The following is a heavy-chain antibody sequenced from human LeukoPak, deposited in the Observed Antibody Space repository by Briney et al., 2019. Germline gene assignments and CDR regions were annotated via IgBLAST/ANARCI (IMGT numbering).Heavy chain of an antibody. CDR2: ITSDGSST. Sequence: PGGSLRLSCAASQFTFSSYWMHWVRQAPGKGLVWVSFITSDGSSTSYADYVKGRFTISRDNAKNMLYLQMNSLRAEDTAVYYCAKEGPRSAFDYWGQGTLVTVSS. J-gene: IGHJ4*02. V-gene: IGHV3-74*01. CDR1: QFTFSSYW. CDR3: AKEGPRSAFDY.